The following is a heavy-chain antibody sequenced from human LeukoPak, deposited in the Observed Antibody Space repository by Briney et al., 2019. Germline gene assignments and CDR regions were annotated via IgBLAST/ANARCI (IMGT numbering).Heavy chain of an antibody. Sequence: GGSLRLSCLGSGFNFRYFWMSWVRQAPGKGLEWVANINHDGRETYYADSVKGRFIISRDNAENSLYLQMNSLRVEDTAVYYCARAPTVLVGYCSSSSCQADYWGQGTLVTVSS. V-gene: IGHV3-7*01. CDR1: GFNFRYFW. CDR2: INHDGRET. CDR3: ARAPTVLVGYCSSSSCQADY. D-gene: IGHD2-2*01. J-gene: IGHJ4*02.